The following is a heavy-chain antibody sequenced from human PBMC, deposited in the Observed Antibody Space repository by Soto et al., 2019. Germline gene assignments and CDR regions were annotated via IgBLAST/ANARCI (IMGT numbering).Heavy chain of an antibody. Sequence: QLQLQESGPGLVKPSETLSLTCTVSGGSISSSSYYWGWNRQPPGKGLEWIGSIYYSGSTYYNPSLKSRVTISVDTSKNQFSLKLSSVTAADTAVYYCARLRIAVAGNFDYWGQGTLVTVSS. V-gene: IGHV4-39*01. CDR3: ARLRIAVAGNFDY. J-gene: IGHJ4*02. CDR2: IYYSGST. D-gene: IGHD6-19*01. CDR1: GGSISSSSYY.